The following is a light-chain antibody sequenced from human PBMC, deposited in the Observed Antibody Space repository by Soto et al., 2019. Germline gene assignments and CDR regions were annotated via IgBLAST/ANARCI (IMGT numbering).Light chain of an antibody. J-gene: IGKJ1*01. V-gene: IGKV3-20*01. CDR3: QQYNNWPQT. CDR1: QSVSSSY. CDR2: DAS. Sequence: EIVLTQSPGTLSLTPGERATLFCSASQSVSSSYFAWYQQKPGQAPRILISDASTRDTGIPDRFSGSGSGTEFTLTISRLQSEDFAVYYCQQYNNWPQTFGQGTKVDIK.